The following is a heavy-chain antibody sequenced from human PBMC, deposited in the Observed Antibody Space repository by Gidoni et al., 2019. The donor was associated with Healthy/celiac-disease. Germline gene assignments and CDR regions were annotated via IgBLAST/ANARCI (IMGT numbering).Heavy chain of an antibody. D-gene: IGHD2-2*01. J-gene: IGHJ3*02. CDR2: ISGRGGST. CDR1: GFTFSSYA. V-gene: IGHV3-23*04. Sequence: EVQLVESGGGLVQPGGSLRLSCAASGFTFSSYAMSWVRQAPGKGLEWVSAISGRGGSTYYADSVKGRFTISRDNSKNTLYLQMNSLRAEDTAVYYCAKFYIVVVPAATDAFDIWGQGTMVTVSS. CDR3: AKFYIVVVPAATDAFDI.